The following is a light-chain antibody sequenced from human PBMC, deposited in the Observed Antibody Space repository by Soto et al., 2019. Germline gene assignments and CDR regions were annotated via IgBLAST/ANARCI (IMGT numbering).Light chain of an antibody. CDR2: EVS. V-gene: IGLV2-8*01. J-gene: IGLJ1*01. CDR1: SSDFGAFDS. Sequence: QSALTQPPSASGSLGQSVTISCTGSSSDFGAFDSVSWYQQHPHKPPQIIIYEVSKRPSGVPHRFSGSKSGNTASLTVSGLQADDEADYFCSSYAGRNKYVFGTGTKLTVL. CDR3: SSYAGRNKYV.